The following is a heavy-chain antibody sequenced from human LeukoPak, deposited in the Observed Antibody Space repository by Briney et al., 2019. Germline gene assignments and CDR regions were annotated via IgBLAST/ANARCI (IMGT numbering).Heavy chain of an antibody. D-gene: IGHD3-16*01. V-gene: IGHV3-48*02. CDR1: GFTFSNAW. J-gene: IGHJ4*02. CDR2: ISGDSSII. Sequence: GGSLRLSCAASGFTFSNAWMNWVRQAPGKGLEWISYISGDSSIINYADSVKGRFTISRDNDKNSLILQMNSLRDEDTAVYFCARDESYAFDYWGQGTLVTVSS. CDR3: ARDESYAFDY.